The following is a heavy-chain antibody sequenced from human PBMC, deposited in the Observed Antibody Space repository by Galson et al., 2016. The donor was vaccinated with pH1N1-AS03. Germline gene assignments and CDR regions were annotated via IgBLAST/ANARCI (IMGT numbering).Heavy chain of an antibody. J-gene: IGHJ6*02. V-gene: IGHV1-2*04. Sequence: SVKVSCKASGYTFTGFSINWVRQAPGQGLELMGWINPKSGVTNYAQKFQAWVTMTRDTSSSTAYMELSGLKSDDTAVYYCARDPRGPCTSSTCPTAYYFGMDVWGQGTTVIASS. CDR3: ARDPRGPCTSSTCPTAYYFGMDV. D-gene: IGHD2-2*01. CDR1: GYTFTGFS. CDR2: INPKSGVT.